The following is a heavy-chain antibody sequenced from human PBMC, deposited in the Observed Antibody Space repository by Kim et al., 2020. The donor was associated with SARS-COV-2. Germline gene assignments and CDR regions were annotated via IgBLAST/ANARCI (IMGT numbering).Heavy chain of an antibody. V-gene: IGHV1-24*01. J-gene: IGHJ6*02. CDR3: ATSGIAAAGRYYYYGMDV. D-gene: IGHD6-13*01. CDR2: FDPENGET. CDR1: GYTLTELS. Sequence: ASVKVSCKVSGYTLTELSMHWVRQAPGKGLEWMGGFDPENGETIYAQKFQGRVTMTEDTSTDTAYMELSSLRSEDTAVYYCATSGIAAAGRYYYYGMDVWGQGTTVTVSS.